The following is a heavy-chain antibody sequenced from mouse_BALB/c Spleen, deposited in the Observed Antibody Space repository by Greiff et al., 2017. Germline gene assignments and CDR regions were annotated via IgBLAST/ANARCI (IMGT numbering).Heavy chain of an antibody. J-gene: IGHJ3*01. CDR2: IDPETGGT. Sequence: QVQLQQSGAELVRPGASVTLSCKASGYTFTDYEMHWVKQTPVHGLEWIGAIDPETGGTAYNQKFKGKATLTADKSSSTAYMELRSLTSEDSAVYYCTRYPLTAWFAYWGQGTLVTVSA. V-gene: IGHV1-15*01. CDR3: TRYPLTAWFAY. CDR1: GYTFTDYE. D-gene: IGHD4-1*01.